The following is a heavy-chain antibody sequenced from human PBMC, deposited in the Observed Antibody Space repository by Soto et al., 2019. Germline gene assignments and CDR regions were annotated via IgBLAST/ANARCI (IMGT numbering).Heavy chain of an antibody. CDR3: ARDRGYDAHDFYYNAMDV. CDR1: GFTFRTYT. V-gene: IGHV3-21*01. J-gene: IGHJ6*02. CDR2: IRGFSPYT. D-gene: IGHD2-15*01. Sequence: GGSLRLSCISSGFTFRTYTMNWVRQAPGKGLEWVSGIRGFSPYTFYAESVKGRFTISRDNAKNTLFLQMNSLRAEDTAVYYCARDRGYDAHDFYYNAMDVWGQGTTVTVSS.